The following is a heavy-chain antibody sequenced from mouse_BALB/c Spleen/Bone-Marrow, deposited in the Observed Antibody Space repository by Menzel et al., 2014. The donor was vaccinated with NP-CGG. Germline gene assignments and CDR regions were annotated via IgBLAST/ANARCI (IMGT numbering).Heavy chain of an antibody. CDR3: ARPKGFALDY. J-gene: IGHJ2*01. V-gene: IGHV1-4*01. CDR1: GYTFTDYT. CDR2: VNPRSGYA. Sequence: VQLQQSGAELASPGASVRMSCKASGYTFTDYTIQWVKQRPGPGLEWIGYVNPRSGYANYNQKFKDKATLTADKSSSTAFMQLSSLTSEDSAVYYCARPKGFALDYWGQGTALTVSS.